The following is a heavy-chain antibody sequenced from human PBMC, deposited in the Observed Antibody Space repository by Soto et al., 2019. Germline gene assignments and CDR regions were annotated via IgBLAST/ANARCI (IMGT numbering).Heavy chain of an antibody. V-gene: IGHV1-2*04. CDR3: ARAYSSNWSFDY. D-gene: IGHD6-13*01. J-gene: IGHJ4*02. Sequence: ASVKVSCKASGYTFTGYCMHWVRQAPGQGLEWMGWINPNSGGTNYAQKFQGWVTMTRDTSISTAYMELSRLRSDDTAVYYCARAYSSNWSFDYWGQGPLVTVSS. CDR2: INPNSGGT. CDR1: GYTFTGYC.